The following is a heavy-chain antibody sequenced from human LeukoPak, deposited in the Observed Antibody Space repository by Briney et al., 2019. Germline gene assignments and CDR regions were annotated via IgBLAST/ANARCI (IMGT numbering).Heavy chain of an antibody. CDR1: GFTFNTYS. J-gene: IGHJ4*02. D-gene: IGHD4-17*01. Sequence: GGSLRLSCEASGFTFNTYSMNWARQAPGKGLEWVSSISSSSSYIYYADSVKGRFTISRDNAKNSLYLQMNSLRAEDTAVYYCARGKSNYGDYVDYWGQGTLVTVSS. V-gene: IGHV3-21*01. CDR3: ARGKSNYGDYVDY. CDR2: ISSSSSYI.